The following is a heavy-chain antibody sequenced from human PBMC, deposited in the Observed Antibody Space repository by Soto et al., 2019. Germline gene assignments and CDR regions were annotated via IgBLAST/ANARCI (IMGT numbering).Heavy chain of an antibody. CDR1: GFSVVTYG. CDR3: AKDAARTSGWYYFDF. V-gene: IGHV3-23*01. D-gene: IGHD6-19*01. CDR2: MSNSGDET. Sequence: GGSLGLGCAASGFSVVTYGMGWGRQAPGKGLEWVSVMSNSGDETYYADSVKGRFTISRDNFQNTLYLQLSSLRAEDTAVYYCAKDAARTSGWYYFDFWGQGTLVTVSS. J-gene: IGHJ4*02.